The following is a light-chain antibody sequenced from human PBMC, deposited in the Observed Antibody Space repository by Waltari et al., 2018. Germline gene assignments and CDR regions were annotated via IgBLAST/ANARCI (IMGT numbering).Light chain of an antibody. Sequence: QSALTQPASVSGSPGQSITISCTGTSSDVGNYNLVSWYQQYPGKAPKVMIYDDNRRPSGVSDRFSGSKSGNTASLTISGVQAEDEADYYCCSYADSYTWVFGGGTKLTVL. V-gene: IGLV2-23*01. CDR3: CSYADSYTWV. CDR2: DDN. CDR1: SSDVGNYNL. J-gene: IGLJ3*02.